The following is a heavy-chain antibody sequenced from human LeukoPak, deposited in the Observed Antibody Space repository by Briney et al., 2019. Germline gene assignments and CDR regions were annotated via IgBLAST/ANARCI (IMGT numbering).Heavy chain of an antibody. V-gene: IGHV4-39*01. CDR3: ARGEKVLDYFDY. CDR1: GGSISSYY. D-gene: IGHD3-16*01. J-gene: IGHJ4*02. Sequence: SETLSLTCTVSGGSISSYYWGWIRQPPGEGLEWIGKISDSGNTYYSPSLRSRVTISIDTSKNQFSLKLSSVTATDTAVYCARGEKVLDYFDYWGQGTLVTVSS. CDR2: ISDSGNT.